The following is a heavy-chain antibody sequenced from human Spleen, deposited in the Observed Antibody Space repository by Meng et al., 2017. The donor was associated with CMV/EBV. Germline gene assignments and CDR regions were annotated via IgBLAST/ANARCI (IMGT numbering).Heavy chain of an antibody. CDR1: GFSFFTYS. J-gene: IGHJ3*01. V-gene: IGHV3-21*06. CDR2: VSSSGDDV. D-gene: IGHD3/OR15-3a*01. CDR3: TRVGPRDAFDV. Sequence: GGSLRLSCAPSGFSFFTYSMNWVRQAPGKGLEWVSSVSSSGDDVFYADSVKGRFAIFRDTAKNLVYLQMNSLRAEDTAVYYCTRVGPRDAFDVWGQGTLVTVSS.